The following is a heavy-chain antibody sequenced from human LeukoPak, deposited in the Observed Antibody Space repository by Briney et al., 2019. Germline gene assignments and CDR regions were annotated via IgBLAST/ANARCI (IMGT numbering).Heavy chain of an antibody. J-gene: IGHJ4*02. Sequence: GGSLRLSCAASGFTFSTYEFNWVRLAPGKGLEWVAYIGVGGNSIYYADSVRGRFTTSRDNAQNSLYLEMNSLRVEDTALYYCARETAHCGGDCFDYWGQGTLVTVSS. CDR1: GFTFSTYE. D-gene: IGHD2-21*01. V-gene: IGHV3-48*03. CDR2: IGVGGNSI. CDR3: ARETAHCGGDCFDY.